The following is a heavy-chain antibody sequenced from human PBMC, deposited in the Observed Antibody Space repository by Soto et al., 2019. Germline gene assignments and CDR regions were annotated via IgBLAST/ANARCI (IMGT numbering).Heavy chain of an antibody. CDR1: GFTFSSYW. V-gene: IGHV3-7*01. D-gene: IGHD6-6*01. Sequence: GGSLRLSCAASGFTFSSYWMSWVRQAPGKGLEWVANIKQDGSEKYYVDSVKGRFTISRDNAKNSLYLQMNSLRAEDTAVYYCARSEYSSSSLPQFYYYYYGMDVWGQGTTVTVSS. CDR2: IKQDGSEK. J-gene: IGHJ6*02. CDR3: ARSEYSSSSLPQFYYYYYGMDV.